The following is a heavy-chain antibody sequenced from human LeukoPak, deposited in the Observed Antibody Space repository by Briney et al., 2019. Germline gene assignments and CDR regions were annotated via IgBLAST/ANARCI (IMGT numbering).Heavy chain of an antibody. CDR1: GGSISRSSYY. CDR2: IYFSGST. Sequence: SETLSLTCTVCGGSISRSSYYWGWIRQPPGKGLEWIGSIYFSGSTYYNPSLKSRVTISVDTSKNQFSLKLTSVTAADTAVYYCARVSSLRYYYMDVWGKGTTVTVSS. D-gene: IGHD5-12*01. CDR3: ARVSSLRYYYMDV. J-gene: IGHJ6*03. V-gene: IGHV4-39*07.